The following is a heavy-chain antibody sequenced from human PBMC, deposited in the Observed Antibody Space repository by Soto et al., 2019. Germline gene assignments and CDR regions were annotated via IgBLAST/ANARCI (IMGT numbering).Heavy chain of an antibody. CDR2: MYYSGKT. V-gene: IGHV4-59*08. Sequence: ETLSLTCAVYGESFSGYYWSWIRQPPGKGLEWIGYMYYSGKTNYNPSLKSRVTISVDTSKNQFSLKLTSVTAADTALYYCARHVGHCSGGRCYGHFYYYLDVWGKGTTVTVSS. CDR3: ARHVGHCSGGRCYGHFYYYLDV. J-gene: IGHJ6*03. D-gene: IGHD2-15*01. CDR1: GESFSGYY.